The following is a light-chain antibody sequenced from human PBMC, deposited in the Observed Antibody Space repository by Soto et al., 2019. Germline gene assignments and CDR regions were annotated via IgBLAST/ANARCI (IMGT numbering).Light chain of an antibody. Sequence: QSVLTQPTSVSVDPGQKVIISCSGSRANIGSNYVSWYQQLPGTAPKLLIYDKNERPSGIPDRFSAYKSGTSATLGITGLQTGDEADYYCGAWDHRMNVGVFGGGTKLTVL. CDR3: GAWDHRMNVGV. CDR2: DKN. V-gene: IGLV1-51*01. J-gene: IGLJ3*02. CDR1: RANIGSNY.